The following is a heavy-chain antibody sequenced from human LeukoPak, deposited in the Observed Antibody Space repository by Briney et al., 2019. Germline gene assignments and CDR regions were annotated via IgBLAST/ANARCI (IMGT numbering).Heavy chain of an antibody. CDR1: GFTFSSYH. Sequence: GSLRLSCAASGFTFSSYHINWVRQAPGKGLEWVSAISGSGGSTYYADSVKGRFTISRDNSKNTLYLQMNSLRAEDTAVYYCAKVHKKGYCSGGSCTGTLYYFDYWGQGTLVTVSS. J-gene: IGHJ4*02. CDR2: ISGSGGST. CDR3: AKVHKKGYCSGGSCTGTLYYFDY. D-gene: IGHD2-15*01. V-gene: IGHV3-23*01.